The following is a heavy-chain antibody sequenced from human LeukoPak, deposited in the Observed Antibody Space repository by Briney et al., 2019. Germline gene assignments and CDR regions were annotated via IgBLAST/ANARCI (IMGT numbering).Heavy chain of an antibody. CDR2: IWYDGSNK. CDR1: GFTFSSYG. J-gene: IGHJ3*02. D-gene: IGHD2-15*01. CDR3: VKVGGCSGGSCSGAFDI. V-gene: IGHV3-33*06. Sequence: PGRSLRLSCAASGFTFSSYGMHWVRQAPGKGLEWVAVIWYDGSNKYYADSVKGRSTISRDNSKNTLYLQMNSLRAEDTAVYYCVKVGGCSGGSCSGAFDIWGQGTMVTVSS.